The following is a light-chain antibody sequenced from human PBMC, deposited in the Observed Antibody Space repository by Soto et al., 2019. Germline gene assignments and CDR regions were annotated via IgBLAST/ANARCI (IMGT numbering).Light chain of an antibody. J-gene: IGKJ2*01. Sequence: EIVMTQSPATLSVSPGERATLSCRASQSISGELAWYQQRPGQPPRLLIYGVSTRANGVTDRFSGSGSGSDFTLTISGLQSEDFAVYYCQQGHDWPLTFGQGTRLDI. CDR3: QQGHDWPLT. CDR1: QSISGE. CDR2: GVS. V-gene: IGKV3-15*01.